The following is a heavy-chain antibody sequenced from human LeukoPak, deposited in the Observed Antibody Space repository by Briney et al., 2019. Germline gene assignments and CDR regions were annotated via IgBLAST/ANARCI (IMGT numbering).Heavy chain of an antibody. D-gene: IGHD5-18*01. CDR3: VRGGQGDGHSADEGFDI. V-gene: IGHV6-1*01. CDR1: GDSVFSNSS. CDR2: TYYRSKWYN. Sequence: SQTLSLTCAISGDSVFSNSSWNWIRQSPSRGLEWLGRTYYRSKWYNDYGVSVKSRININPDTSKNHFSLQLSSVTPKDTAVYYCVRGGQGDGHSADEGFDIWGQGTMVTVS. J-gene: IGHJ3*02.